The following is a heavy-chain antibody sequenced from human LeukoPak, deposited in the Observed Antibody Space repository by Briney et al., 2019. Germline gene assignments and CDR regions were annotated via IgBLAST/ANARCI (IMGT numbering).Heavy chain of an antibody. CDR2: ISSSGSTI. J-gene: IGHJ5*02. CDR1: GFTFSSYE. V-gene: IGHV3-48*03. Sequence: GGSLRLSCAASGFTFSSYEMNWVRQAPGKGLEWVSYISSSGSTIYYADSVKGRFTISRDNAKNSLYLQMNALRAEDTAVYYCAKISPTTLYDFRGWFDPWGQGTLVTVSS. CDR3: AKISPTTLYDFRGWFDP. D-gene: IGHD3-3*01.